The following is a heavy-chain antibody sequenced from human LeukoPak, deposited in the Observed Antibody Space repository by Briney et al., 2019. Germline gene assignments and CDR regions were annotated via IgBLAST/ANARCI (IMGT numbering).Heavy chain of an antibody. CDR2: IIPIFGTA. J-gene: IGHJ4*02. CDR3: ASYSNLTPYFDY. D-gene: IGHD4-11*01. V-gene: IGHV1-69*01. Sequence: ASVKVSCKASGGTFSSYAISWVRQPPGQGLEWMGGIIPIFGTANYAQKFQGRVTITADESTSAAYMELSSLRSEDTAVYYCASYSNLTPYFDYWGQGTLVVVSS. CDR1: GGTFSSYA.